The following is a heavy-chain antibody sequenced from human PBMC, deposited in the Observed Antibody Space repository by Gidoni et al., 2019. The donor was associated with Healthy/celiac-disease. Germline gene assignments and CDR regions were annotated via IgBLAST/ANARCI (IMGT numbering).Heavy chain of an antibody. CDR2: IKQDGSEK. V-gene: IGHV3-7*03. CDR3: ARGIQVLEWPHYYYYYMDV. D-gene: IGHD3-3*01. J-gene: IGHJ6*03. Sequence: MSWVRQAPGKGLEWVANIKQDGSEKYYVHSVKGRFTISRDNAKNSLYLQMNSLRAEDTAVYYCARGIQVLEWPHYYYYYMDVWGKGTTVTVSS.